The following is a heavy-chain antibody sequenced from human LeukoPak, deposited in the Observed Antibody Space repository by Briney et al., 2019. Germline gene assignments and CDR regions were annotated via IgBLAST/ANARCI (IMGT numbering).Heavy chain of an antibody. D-gene: IGHD3-10*01. CDR2: ISGSDGST. Sequence: GGSLRLSCAASRFTFSTYAMSWVRQPPGKGLEWVSAISGSDGSTHYADSVKGRFTISRDNSKNTLYLQMNSLRAEDTAVYYCVKYGADVWGQGTTVTVSS. J-gene: IGHJ6*02. CDR1: RFTFSTYA. V-gene: IGHV3-23*01. CDR3: VKYGADV.